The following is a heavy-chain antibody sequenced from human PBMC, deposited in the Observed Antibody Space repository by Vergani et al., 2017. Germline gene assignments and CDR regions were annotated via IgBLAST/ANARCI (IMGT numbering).Heavy chain of an antibody. V-gene: IGHV4-31*01. CDR2: IYYSGST. CDR1: GGSISSGGYY. D-gene: IGHD6-19*01. CDR3: AASSGSQVDY. J-gene: IGHJ4*02. Sequence: QVQLQESGPGLVKPSQTLSLTCTVSGGSISSGGYYWSWIRQPPGTGLEWIGYIYYSGSTYYNPSLKSLVTISVDTSKNQFSLKLSSVTAADTAVYYCAASSGSQVDYWGQGTLVTVSS.